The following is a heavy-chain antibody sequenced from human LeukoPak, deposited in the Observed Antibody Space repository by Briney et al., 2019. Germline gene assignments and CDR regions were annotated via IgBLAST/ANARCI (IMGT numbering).Heavy chain of an antibody. D-gene: IGHD6-19*01. CDR2: ISYDGSNK. CDR1: GFTFSSYA. CDR3: ARVWYSSGWYWIDY. J-gene: IGHJ4*02. Sequence: PGRSLRLSCAASGFTFSSYAMHWVRQAPGKGLEWVAVISYDGSNKYYADSVKGRFTISRDNSKNTLYLQMNSLRAEDTAVYYCARVWYSSGWYWIDYWGQGTLVTVSS. V-gene: IGHV3-30*04.